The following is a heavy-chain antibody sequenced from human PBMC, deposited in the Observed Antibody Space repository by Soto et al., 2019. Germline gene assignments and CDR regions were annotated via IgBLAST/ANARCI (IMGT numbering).Heavy chain of an antibody. D-gene: IGHD5-18*01. J-gene: IGHJ4*02. CDR2: IRSKVNTYAT. CDR1: GFTFSDSA. CDR3: TRRRDWTAMDPLDY. V-gene: IGHV3-73*02. Sequence: EVPLVESGGGLVQPGGSLKLSCAASGFTFSDSAMHWVRQASGKGLEWVGRIRSKVNTYATAYAASVKGRFTISRDDSMNTAYLQMNSLKTEDTAVYYCTRRRDWTAMDPLDYWGQGTLVTVSS.